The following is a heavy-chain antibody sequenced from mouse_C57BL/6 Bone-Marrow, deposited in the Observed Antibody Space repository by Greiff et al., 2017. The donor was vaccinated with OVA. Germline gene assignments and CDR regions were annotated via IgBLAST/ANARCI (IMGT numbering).Heavy chain of an antibody. CDR1: GYTFNDYY. J-gene: IGHJ2*01. CDR3: EREEGTTVVARWDY. CDR2: INPYNGGT. Sequence: EVQLQQSGPVLVKPGASVKMSCKASGYTFNDYYMNWVKQSHGKSLEWIGVINPYNGGTSYNQKFKGKATLTVDKSSSTAYMELNSLTSEDSAVYYCEREEGTTVVARWDYWGQGTPLTVSS. V-gene: IGHV1-19*01. D-gene: IGHD1-1*01.